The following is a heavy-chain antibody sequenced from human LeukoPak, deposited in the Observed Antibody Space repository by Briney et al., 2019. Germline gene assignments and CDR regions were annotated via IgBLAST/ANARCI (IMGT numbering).Heavy chain of an antibody. Sequence: GESLKISCKGSGYSFTSYWIGWVRQMPGKGLEWMGIIYPGDSDTRYSPSFQGQVTISADKSISTAYLQWSSLKASDTAMYYCARRGPWELRTEGTDEFDPWGQGTLVTVSS. CDR2: IYPGDSDT. J-gene: IGHJ5*02. CDR3: ARRGPWELRTEGTDEFDP. V-gene: IGHV5-51*01. D-gene: IGHD1-26*01. CDR1: GYSFTSYW.